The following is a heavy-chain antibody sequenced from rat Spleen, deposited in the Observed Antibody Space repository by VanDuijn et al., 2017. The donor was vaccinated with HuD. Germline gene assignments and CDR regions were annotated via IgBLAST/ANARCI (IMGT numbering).Heavy chain of an antibody. CDR1: GFTYSNYV. Sequence: EVQLVESGGGLVQPGRSLKLSCAASGFTYSNYVMVWVRQAPTKGLEWVASISTSGGSTYYRDSVKGRFTISRDNPKSTLFLQMDSLRSEDTATYYCTTTWNFDYWGQGVMVTVSS. J-gene: IGHJ2*01. V-gene: IGHV5-19*01. CDR3: TTTWNFDY. CDR2: ISTSGGST.